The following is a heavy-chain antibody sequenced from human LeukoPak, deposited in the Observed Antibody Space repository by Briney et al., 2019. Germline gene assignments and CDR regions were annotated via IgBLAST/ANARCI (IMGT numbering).Heavy chain of an antibody. CDR2: IYYSGST. V-gene: IGHV4-59*01. CDR1: GGSISSYY. CDR3: ARHSDFWSGYSFDY. D-gene: IGHD3-3*01. J-gene: IGHJ4*02. Sequence: PSETLSLTCTVSGGSISSYYWSWIRQPPGKGLEWIGYIYYSGSTNYNPSLKSRVTISVDTSKNQFSLKLSSVTAADTAVYYCARHSDFWSGYSFDYWGQGTLVTVSS.